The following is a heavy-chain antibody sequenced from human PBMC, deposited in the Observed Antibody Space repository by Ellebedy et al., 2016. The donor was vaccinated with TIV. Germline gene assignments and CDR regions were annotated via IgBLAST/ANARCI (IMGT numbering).Heavy chain of an antibody. CDR3: ANGGDEPDF. Sequence: GESLKISCAGSGFIFSSHSMNWVRQAPGKGLEWVAVISDDGTKKFYAESLKGRFTTSRDDSKRTIYLQMNSLRREDTAVYYCANGGDEPDFWGQGTLV. CDR1: GFIFSSHS. J-gene: IGHJ4*02. CDR2: ISDDGTKK. D-gene: IGHD3-3*01. V-gene: IGHV3-30*18.